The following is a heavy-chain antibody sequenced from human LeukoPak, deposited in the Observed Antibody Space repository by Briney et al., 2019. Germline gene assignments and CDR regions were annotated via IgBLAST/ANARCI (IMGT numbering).Heavy chain of an antibody. Sequence: GGSLRLSCAASGFTFSSYWMSWVRQAPGKGLEWVANIKQDGSEKYYVDSVKGRFTISRDNAENSLYLQMNSLRAEDTAVYYCARDACSGTSCLDFWGQGTLVTVSS. J-gene: IGHJ4*02. V-gene: IGHV3-7*01. D-gene: IGHD2-2*01. CDR2: IKQDGSEK. CDR1: GFTFSSYW. CDR3: ARDACSGTSCLDF.